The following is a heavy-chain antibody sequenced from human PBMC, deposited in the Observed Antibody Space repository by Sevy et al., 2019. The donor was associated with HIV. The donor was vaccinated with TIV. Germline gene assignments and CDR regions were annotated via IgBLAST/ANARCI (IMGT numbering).Heavy chain of an antibody. J-gene: IGHJ4*02. V-gene: IGHV3-23*01. CDR3: ARDGCTNPHDF. Sequence: GGSLRLSCAASGFTFSKYSMSWVRQPPGKGLEWVSTLSFGCGEINYADSVEGLITISRDNSKSSVYLQMNNLRPEQTAVYYCARDGCTNPHDFWGQGTLVTVSS. D-gene: IGHD2-8*01. CDR2: LSFGCGEI. CDR1: GFTFSKYS.